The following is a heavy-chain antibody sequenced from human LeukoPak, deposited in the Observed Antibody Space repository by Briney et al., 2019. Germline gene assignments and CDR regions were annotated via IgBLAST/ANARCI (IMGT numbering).Heavy chain of an antibody. V-gene: IGHV1-18*01. Sequence: WASVKVSCKASGYTFTSYGISRVRQAPGQGLEWMGWISAYNGNTNYAQKLQGRVTMTTDTSTSTAYMELRSLRSDDTAVYYCARGTYCSSTSCFTNYYYYYYMDVWGKGTTVTVSS. CDR3: ARGTYCSSTSCFTNYYYYYYMDV. CDR1: GYTFTSYG. CDR2: ISAYNGNT. J-gene: IGHJ6*03. D-gene: IGHD2-2*01.